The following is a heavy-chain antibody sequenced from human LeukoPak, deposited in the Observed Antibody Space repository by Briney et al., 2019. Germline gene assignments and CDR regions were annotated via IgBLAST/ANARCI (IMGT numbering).Heavy chain of an antibody. J-gene: IGHJ4*02. D-gene: IGHD3-10*01. V-gene: IGHV1-2*02. Sequence: GASVKVSCKASGYTFSGTGWYLYWLRQAPGQGLECMGWIHPNNGDTAYAQKFEGRVAMTRDTSISTAYMELRRLRPDDTAVYFCARDRPAQMVDLDYWGQGTLVTVSS. CDR3: ARDRPAQMVDLDY. CDR1: GYTFSGTGWY. CDR2: IHPNNGDT.